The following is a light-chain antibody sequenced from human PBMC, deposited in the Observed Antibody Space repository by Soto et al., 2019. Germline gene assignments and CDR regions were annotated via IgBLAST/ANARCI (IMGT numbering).Light chain of an antibody. CDR2: KNN. J-gene: IGLJ1*01. CDR1: SSNIGSHN. CDR3: AAWDDSLSGRV. V-gene: IGLV1-47*01. Sequence: QAVVTQPPSAYGTPGQRVSISCSGGSSNIGSHNVYWYQQLPGTAPKLLIFKNNQRPSGVPDRFSGSKSGTSAFLAISGLRSEDEADYYCAAWDDSLSGRVFGTGTKLTVL.